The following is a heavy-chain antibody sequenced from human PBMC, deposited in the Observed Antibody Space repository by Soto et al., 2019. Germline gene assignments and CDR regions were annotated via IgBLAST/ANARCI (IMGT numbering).Heavy chain of an antibody. CDR3: ASGGISTGGY. CDR2: ITTAGAT. Sequence: GGSLRLSCAASGFTFSSYDMHWVRQPTGKGLEWVSTITTAGATYYPDSVKGRFAISRENAKDSLYLQMNSLRAEDTAVYYCASGGISTGGYWGQGTLVTVSS. V-gene: IGHV3-13*01. J-gene: IGHJ4*02. D-gene: IGHD3-3*01. CDR1: GFTFSSYD.